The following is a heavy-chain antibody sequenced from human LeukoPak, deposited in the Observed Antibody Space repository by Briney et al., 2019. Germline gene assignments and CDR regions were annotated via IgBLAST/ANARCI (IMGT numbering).Heavy chain of an antibody. D-gene: IGHD4-11*01. Sequence: AGESLRLSCAASGFTFSNYWMHWVRQVPGKGLVWVSRINPGGSSTTYADSVKGRFTISRDNAKNTLYLQMNSLRAEDTAVYYCARSNQADDYWGQGTLVTVSS. CDR3: ARSNQADDY. CDR2: INPGGSST. J-gene: IGHJ4*02. V-gene: IGHV3-74*01. CDR1: GFTFSNYW.